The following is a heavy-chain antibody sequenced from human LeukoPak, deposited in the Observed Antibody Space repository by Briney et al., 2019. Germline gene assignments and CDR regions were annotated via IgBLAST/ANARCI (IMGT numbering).Heavy chain of an antibody. CDR2: IYSGGST. CDR1: GFSVSNNY. CDR3: ASDSYSPEYLQH. J-gene: IGHJ1*01. D-gene: IGHD2-15*01. V-gene: IGHV3-66*01. Sequence: GGSLRLSCAASGFSVSNNYMSWVRQAPGKGLEWVSVIYSGGSTFYADSVKGRFTISRDNSKNTLYLQMNSLRAEDTAVYYCASDSYSPEYLQHWGQGTLVTVSS.